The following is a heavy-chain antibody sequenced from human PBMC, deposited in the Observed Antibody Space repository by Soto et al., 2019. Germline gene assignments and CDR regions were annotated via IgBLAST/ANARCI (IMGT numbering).Heavy chain of an antibody. Sequence: PSETLSLTCAVYGGSFSGYYWSWIRQPPGKGLEWIGEINHSGSTNYNPSLKSRVTISVDTSKNQFSLKLSSVTAADTAVYYCARAAVISGWYRGDYWGQGTLVTVSS. CDR3: ARAAVISGWYRGDY. CDR1: GGSFSGYY. D-gene: IGHD6-19*01. J-gene: IGHJ4*02. CDR2: INHSGST. V-gene: IGHV4-34*01.